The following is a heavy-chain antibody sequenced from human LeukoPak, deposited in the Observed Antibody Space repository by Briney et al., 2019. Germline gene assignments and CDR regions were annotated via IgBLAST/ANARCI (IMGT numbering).Heavy chain of an antibody. CDR2: ISSSSSYI. J-gene: IGHJ4*02. Sequence: GSLRLSCAASGFTFSSYSMNWVRQAPGKGLEWVSSISSSSSYIYYADSVKGRFTISRDNAKNSLYLQMNSLRAEDTAVYYCARATDDYGNFDYWGQGTLVTVSS. V-gene: IGHV3-21*01. CDR3: ARATDDYGNFDY. CDR1: GFTFSSYS. D-gene: IGHD4-17*01.